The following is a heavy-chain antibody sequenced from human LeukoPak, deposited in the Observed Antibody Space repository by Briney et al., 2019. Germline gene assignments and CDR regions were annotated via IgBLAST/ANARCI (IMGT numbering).Heavy chain of an antibody. V-gene: IGHV3-53*01. Sequence: GGSLRLSCAASGFTVSSNYMSWVRQAPGKGLEWVSVIYSGGSTYYADSVEGRFTISRDNSKNTLYLQMNSLRAEDTAVYYCARDLSVTDAFDIWGQGTMVTVSS. CDR1: GFTVSSNY. CDR2: IYSGGST. D-gene: IGHD2-21*02. J-gene: IGHJ3*02. CDR3: ARDLSVTDAFDI.